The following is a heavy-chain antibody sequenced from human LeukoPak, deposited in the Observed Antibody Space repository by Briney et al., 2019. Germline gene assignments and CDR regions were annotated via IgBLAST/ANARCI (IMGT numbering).Heavy chain of an antibody. CDR2: IYYSGST. D-gene: IGHD1-20*01. CDR3: ARVGDYNWNYFDY. V-gene: IGHV4-59*01. CDR1: GGSISSYY. Sequence: PSETLSLTCTVSGGSISSYYWSWLGQPPGKGLERIGYIYYSGSTNYTPSLKSPVTISVDTSKNHFSLQLSSVTAADTAVYYCARVGDYNWNYFDYWGQGTLVTVSS. J-gene: IGHJ4*02.